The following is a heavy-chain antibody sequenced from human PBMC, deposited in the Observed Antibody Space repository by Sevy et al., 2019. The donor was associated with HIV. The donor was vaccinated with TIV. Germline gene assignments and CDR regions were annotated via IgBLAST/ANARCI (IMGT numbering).Heavy chain of an antibody. CDR1: GFTFSTYD. Sequence: GGSLRLSCAASGFTFSTYDMHWVRQVAGEGLEWVSGIGTLLDTYYAASVKGRFLISRDNAKNSLFLQMNSMRARDAAIYYCARACTAAGYKSVAIDAFDVWGQGTVVTVSS. CDR3: ARACTAAGYKSVAIDAFDV. J-gene: IGHJ3*01. V-gene: IGHV3-13*01. D-gene: IGHD6-13*01. CDR2: IGTLLDT.